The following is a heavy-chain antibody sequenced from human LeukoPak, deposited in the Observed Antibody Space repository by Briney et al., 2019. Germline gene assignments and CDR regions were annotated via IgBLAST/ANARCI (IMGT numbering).Heavy chain of an antibody. Sequence: GESLKISYKGSGYNFVDYWIAWVRQMPGKGLEWMGIIYPDDSDIRYNPSFQGQVTISADKSNSTAYLRYSSLKASDTGIYYCARHRRSGWYDFDSWGQGTLVTVSS. J-gene: IGHJ4*02. CDR3: ARHRRSGWYDFDS. D-gene: IGHD6-19*01. V-gene: IGHV5-51*01. CDR1: GYNFVDYW. CDR2: IYPDDSDI.